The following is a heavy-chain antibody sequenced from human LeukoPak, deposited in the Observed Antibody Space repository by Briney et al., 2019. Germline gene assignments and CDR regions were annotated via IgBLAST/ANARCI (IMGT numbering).Heavy chain of an antibody. CDR1: GFTFSSYA. J-gene: IGHJ6*02. Sequence: GRSLRLSCAASGFTFSSYAMHWVRQAPGKGLEWVAVISYDGSNKYYADSVKGRFTISRDNSKNTLYLQMNSLRAEDTAVYYCARDGPGGSGTRYCSGGSCYYYYYGMDVWGQGTTVTVSS. CDR2: ISYDGSNK. CDR3: ARDGPGGSGTRYCSGGSCYYYYYGMDV. D-gene: IGHD2-15*01. V-gene: IGHV3-30-3*01.